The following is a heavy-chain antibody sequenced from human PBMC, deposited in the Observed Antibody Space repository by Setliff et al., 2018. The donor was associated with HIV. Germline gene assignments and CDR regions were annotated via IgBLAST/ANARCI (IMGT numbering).Heavy chain of an antibody. Sequence: SETLSLTCNVSGDSIKDYYWSWIRQPAGKGLEWIGHIYSSGATNYNPSLKSRVFISADTSKNQFSLRLTSVTAADTAVYYCARERSRGYTDPPRFDYWGQGTLVTVSS. J-gene: IGHJ4*02. V-gene: IGHV4-4*07. CDR2: IYSSGAT. CDR3: ARERSRGYTDPPRFDY. D-gene: IGHD5-18*01. CDR1: GDSIKDYY.